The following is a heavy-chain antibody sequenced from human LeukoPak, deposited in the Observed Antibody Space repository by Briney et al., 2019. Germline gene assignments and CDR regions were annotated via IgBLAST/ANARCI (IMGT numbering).Heavy chain of an antibody. CDR2: IYHSGST. Sequence: PSETLSLTCTVSGYSISSGYYWGWIRQPPGKGLEWIGSIYHSGSTYYNPSLKSRVTISVDTSKNQFSLKLSSVTAADTAVYYCAGNSGLDYWGQGTLVTVSS. V-gene: IGHV4-38-2*02. D-gene: IGHD1-26*01. CDR3: AGNSGLDY. J-gene: IGHJ4*02. CDR1: GYSISSGYY.